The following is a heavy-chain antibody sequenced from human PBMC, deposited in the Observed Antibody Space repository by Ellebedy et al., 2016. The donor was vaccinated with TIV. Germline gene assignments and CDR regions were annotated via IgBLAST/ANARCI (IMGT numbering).Heavy chain of an antibody. Sequence: PGGSLRLSCTASGFTFSTFGMHWVRQVPGKGLEWVAVVSSDGGTKYYVDSVKGRFTISRDNSENTLYLQMSGLRAEDTAVYFCAKEYHSRSYGAYYDYWGQGTLVTVSS. J-gene: IGHJ4*02. CDR2: VSSDGGTK. V-gene: IGHV3-30*18. CDR3: AKEYHSRSYGAYYDY. D-gene: IGHD3-22*01. CDR1: GFTFSTFG.